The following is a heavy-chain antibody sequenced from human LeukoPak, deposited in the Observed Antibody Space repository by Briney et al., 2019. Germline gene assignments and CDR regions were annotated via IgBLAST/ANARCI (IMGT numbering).Heavy chain of an antibody. CDR2: INADSSTI. CDR3: VRDNSRGQSLGVIY. CDR1: GFTFSRYD. V-gene: IGHV3-48*01. J-gene: IGHJ4*02. Sequence: GGSLRLSCAASGFTFSRYDMSWVRQAPGKGLQWISYINADSSTIQYADSVRGRFTTSRDNAKNSLYLQMNSLRAEDTAVYYCVRDNSRGQSLGVIYWGQGSLVTVSS. D-gene: IGHD3-22*01.